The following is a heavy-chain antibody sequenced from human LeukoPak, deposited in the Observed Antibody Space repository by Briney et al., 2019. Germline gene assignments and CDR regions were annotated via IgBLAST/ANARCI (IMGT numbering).Heavy chain of an antibody. D-gene: IGHD6-6*01. J-gene: IGHJ4*02. CDR1: GFTFSSYG. V-gene: IGHV3-33*01. CDR3: ARERGSSYTFDY. CDR2: IWYDGSNK. Sequence: GGSLRLSCAASGFTFSSYGMHWVRQAPGQGLEWVAVIWYDGSNKYYADSVKGRFTISRDNSKNTLYLQMNSLRAEDTAVYYCARERGSSYTFDYWGQGTLVTVSS.